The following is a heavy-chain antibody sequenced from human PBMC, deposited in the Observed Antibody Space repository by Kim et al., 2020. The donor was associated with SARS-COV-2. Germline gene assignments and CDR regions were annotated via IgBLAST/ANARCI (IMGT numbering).Heavy chain of an antibody. CDR3: ARDPGSGSWSAFEI. J-gene: IGHJ3*02. V-gene: IGHV3-7*01. CDR1: GFTFRSYW. Sequence: GGSLRLSCAASGFTFRSYWMTWVRQAPGKGLEWVANIIKDENEKYYGDSVKGRFTISRDNAKNSLYLQMNSLRAEDTAVYYCARDPGSGSWSAFEIWGQGAMGTVSS. D-gene: IGHD3-10*01. CDR2: IIKDENEK.